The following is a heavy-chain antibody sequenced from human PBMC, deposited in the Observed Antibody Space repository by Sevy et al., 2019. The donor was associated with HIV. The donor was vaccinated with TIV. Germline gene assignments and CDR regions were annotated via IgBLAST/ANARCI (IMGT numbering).Heavy chain of an antibody. CDR2: IYYSGST. Sequence: SETLSLTCTVSGGSISSSSYYWGWIRQPPGKGLEWIGSIYYSGSTYYNPALKSRVTISVDTSKNQFSLKLSSVTAADTDVYYCARHVRLGHFYNWFDPWGQGTLVTVSS. D-gene: IGHD3-10*02. CDR3: ARHVRLGHFYNWFDP. V-gene: IGHV4-39*01. J-gene: IGHJ5*02. CDR1: GGSISSSSYY.